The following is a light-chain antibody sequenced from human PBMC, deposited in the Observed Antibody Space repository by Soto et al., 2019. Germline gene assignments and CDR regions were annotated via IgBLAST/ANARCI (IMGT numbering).Light chain of an antibody. J-gene: IGKJ4*01. CDR3: QQYDSSPLT. V-gene: IGKV3-20*01. Sequence: EIVLTQSPGTLSLPPGERATLSCRASQSVSSSYLAWYQQKPGQAPRLLIYGASSRATGIPDRFSGSGSATDFTLTISRLEPEDFAVYYCQQYDSSPLTFGGGTKVEIK. CDR1: QSVSSSY. CDR2: GAS.